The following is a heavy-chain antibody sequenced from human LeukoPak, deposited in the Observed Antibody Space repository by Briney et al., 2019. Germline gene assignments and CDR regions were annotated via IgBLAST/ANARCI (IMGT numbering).Heavy chain of an antibody. V-gene: IGHV4-59*12. D-gene: IGHD6-6*01. CDR2: IYYSGST. J-gene: IGHJ6*03. CDR3: AREVRAARQYYYYYMDV. Sequence: SETLSLTCTVSGGSISSYYWSWIRQPPGEGLEWIGYIYYSGSTNYNPSLKSRVTISVDTSKNQFSLELSSVTAADTAVYYCAREVRAARQYYYYYMDVWGKGTTVTVSS. CDR1: GGSISSYY.